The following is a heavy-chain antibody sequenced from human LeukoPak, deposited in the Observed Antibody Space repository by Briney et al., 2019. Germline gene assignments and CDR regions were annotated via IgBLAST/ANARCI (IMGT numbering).Heavy chain of an antibody. Sequence: SGGSLRLSCAASGFTFSDYSMNWVRQAPGKGLEWVSYIRSRGGTIYYADSVKGRFTISRDNAKNSLYLQMNSLRAEDTAVYYCARDFGRWFLDYWGQGTLVTVSS. CDR1: GFTFSDYS. D-gene: IGHD4-23*01. CDR2: IRSRGGTI. J-gene: IGHJ4*02. CDR3: ARDFGRWFLDY. V-gene: IGHV3-48*04.